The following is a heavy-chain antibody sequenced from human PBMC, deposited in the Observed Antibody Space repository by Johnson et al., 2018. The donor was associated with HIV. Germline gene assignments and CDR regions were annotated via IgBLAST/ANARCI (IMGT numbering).Heavy chain of an antibody. D-gene: IGHD3-10*01. V-gene: IGHV3-30-3*01. Sequence: QVQLVESGGGVVQPGRSLRLSCAASGFTFSSYAMHWVRQAPGKGLEWVAVISYDGSNKYYADSVKGRFTISRDNSKNTLYLQMNSLRAEDTDVYYCARIGLPYYYGSGSYSHDAFDIWGQGTMVTVSS. CDR1: GFTFSSYA. CDR2: ISYDGSNK. CDR3: ARIGLPYYYGSGSYSHDAFDI. J-gene: IGHJ3*02.